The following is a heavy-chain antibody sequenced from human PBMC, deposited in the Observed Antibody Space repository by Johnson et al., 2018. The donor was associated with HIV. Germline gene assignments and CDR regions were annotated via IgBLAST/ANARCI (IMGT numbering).Heavy chain of an antibody. D-gene: IGHD1-26*01. CDR2: IRFDETIK. Sequence: VQLVDSGGGLIQPGGSLRLSCAASGFTVSSNYMSWVRQAPGQGLEWVAFIRFDETIKYYGDSVKGRFTISRDNSKNTLYLQMNSLRVEDTAVYYCAKAVGGYAFDIWGQGTMVTVSS. J-gene: IGHJ3*02. CDR1: GFTVSSNY. V-gene: IGHV3-30*02. CDR3: AKAVGGYAFDI.